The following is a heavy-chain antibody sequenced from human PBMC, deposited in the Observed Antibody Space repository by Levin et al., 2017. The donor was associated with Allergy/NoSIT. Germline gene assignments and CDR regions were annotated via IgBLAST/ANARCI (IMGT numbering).Heavy chain of an antibody. CDR1: GFTFSTFW. CDR3: TRDPTYFFDSGAYYDAFDI. CDR2: IRGDGGVT. Sequence: PGGSLRLSCTASGFTFSTFWMNWVRQAPGTGLEWVANIRGDGGVTYYVDSVKGRFTISRDNSRNSLFLQMNSLRAEDTAVYYCTRDPTYFFDSGAYYDAFDIWGQGTMVTVSS. V-gene: IGHV3-7*01. D-gene: IGHD3-22*01. J-gene: IGHJ3*02.